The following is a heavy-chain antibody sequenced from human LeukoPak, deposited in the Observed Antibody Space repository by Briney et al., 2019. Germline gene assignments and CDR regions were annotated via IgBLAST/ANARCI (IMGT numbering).Heavy chain of an antibody. CDR2: MNPNSGNT. D-gene: IGHD3-9*01. Sequence: ASVKVSCKASGYTCTSYDINWVRQATGQGLEWMGWMNPNSGNTGYAQKFQGRVTMTRNTSISTAYIELSSLRSEDTAVYYCARGGYFHDAFDIWGQGTMVTVSS. V-gene: IGHV1-8*01. CDR1: GYTCTSYD. CDR3: ARGGYFHDAFDI. J-gene: IGHJ3*02.